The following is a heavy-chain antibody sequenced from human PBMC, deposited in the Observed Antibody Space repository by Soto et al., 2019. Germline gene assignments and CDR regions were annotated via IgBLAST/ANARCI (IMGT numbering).Heavy chain of an antibody. CDR2: ISGTGVST. J-gene: IGHJ4*02. CDR1: GFTFSSYA. CDR3: AKEMTSGYYLFDY. D-gene: IGHD3-22*01. Sequence: PGGSLRLSCAASGFTFSSYAMSWVRQAPGKWLELVLIISGTGVSTYYPDSVKGRFTISRDNSKNTVYLQMNSLRAEDAAVYYCAKEMTSGYYLFDYWGQGTLVTVSS. V-gene: IGHV3-23*01.